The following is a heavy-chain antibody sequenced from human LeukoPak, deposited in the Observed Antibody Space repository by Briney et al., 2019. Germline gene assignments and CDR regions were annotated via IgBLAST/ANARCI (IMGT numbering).Heavy chain of an antibody. CDR1: GYSFTSYW. J-gene: IGHJ4*02. Sequence: GESLKISCKGSGYSFTSYWITWVRQMPGKGLEWMGRIDPSDSYTNYSPSFQGHVTISADKSISTAYLQWSSLEASDTAMYYCARQGAYNSGYFDYWGQGTLVTVSS. D-gene: IGHD5-24*01. V-gene: IGHV5-10-1*01. CDR3: ARQGAYNSGYFDY. CDR2: IDPSDSYT.